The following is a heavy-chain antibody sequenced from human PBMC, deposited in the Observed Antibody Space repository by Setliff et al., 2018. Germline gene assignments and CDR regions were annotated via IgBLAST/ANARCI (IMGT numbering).Heavy chain of an antibody. CDR3: ARGNVVVPAATQDYYYYGMDV. CDR2: IIPIFGTA. D-gene: IGHD2-2*01. V-gene: IGHV1-69*05. J-gene: IGHJ6*02. Sequence: SVKVSCKASGGTFSSYAISWVRQAPGQGLEWMGGIIPIFGTANYAQKFQGRVTITTDESTSTAYMELSRLRSDDTAVYYCARGNVVVPAATQDYYYYGMDVWGQGTTVTVSS. CDR1: GGTFSSYA.